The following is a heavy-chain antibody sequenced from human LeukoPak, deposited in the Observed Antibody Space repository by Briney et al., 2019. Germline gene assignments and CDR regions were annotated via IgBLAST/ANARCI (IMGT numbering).Heavy chain of an antibody. V-gene: IGHV5-51*01. D-gene: IGHD2-2*01. J-gene: IGHJ4*02. CDR2: IYPGDSDT. CDR3: ARGYCSSTSCEDY. CDR1: GYSFISYW. Sequence: GESLKISCKGSGYSFISYWIGWVRQMPGKGLEWMGIIYPGDSDTRYSPSFQGQVTISADKSINTAYLQRSSLKASDTAMYYCARGYCSSTSCEDYWGQGTLVTVSS.